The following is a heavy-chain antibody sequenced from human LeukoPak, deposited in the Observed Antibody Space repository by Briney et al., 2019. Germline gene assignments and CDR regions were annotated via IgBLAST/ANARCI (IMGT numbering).Heavy chain of an antibody. CDR2: TYYRSKWYN. CDR3: ARDPGGGGFDP. J-gene: IGHJ5*02. Sequence: SQTLSLTCAISGDSVSSSSGAWNWVRQSPSRGLEWLARTYYRSKWYNDYAVSVKSRITITRATSKNQFSLQLNSVTPEDTAIYYCARDPGGGGFDPWGQGTLVTVSS. CDR1: GDSVSSSSGA. V-gene: IGHV6-1*01. D-gene: IGHD3-16*01.